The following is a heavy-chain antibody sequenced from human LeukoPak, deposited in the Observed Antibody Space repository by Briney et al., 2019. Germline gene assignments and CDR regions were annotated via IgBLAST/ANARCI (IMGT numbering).Heavy chain of an antibody. CDR2: INTNTGNP. CDR3: ARDYLSSQYYYDSSGSFDAFDI. J-gene: IGHJ3*02. V-gene: IGHV7-4-1*02. CDR1: GYTFTSYA. D-gene: IGHD3-22*01. Sequence: ASVKVSCKASGYTFTSYAMNWVRQAPGQGLEWMGWINTNTGNPTYAQGFTGRFVLSLDTSVSTAYLQISSLKAEDTAVYYCARDYLSSQYYYDSSGSFDAFDIWGQGTMVTVSS.